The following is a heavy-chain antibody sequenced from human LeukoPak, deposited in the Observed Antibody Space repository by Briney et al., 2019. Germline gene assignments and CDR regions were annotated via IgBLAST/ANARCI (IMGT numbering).Heavy chain of an antibody. CDR1: GYTFTGYY. D-gene: IGHD2-15*01. CDR3: ARDQRSCSGGSCYPGWFDP. CDR2: INPSGGT. V-gene: IGHV1-2*02. J-gene: IGHJ5*02. Sequence: ASVKVSCKASGYTFTGYYLHWVRQAPGQGLEWMGWINPSGGTNYAQKFQGRVTMTRDTSISTAYMELSRLRSDDTAVYYCARDQRSCSGGSCYPGWFDPWCQGTLVTVSS.